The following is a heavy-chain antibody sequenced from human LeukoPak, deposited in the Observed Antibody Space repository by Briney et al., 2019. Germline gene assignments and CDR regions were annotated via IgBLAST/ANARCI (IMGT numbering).Heavy chain of an antibody. CDR1: GFTFSSYA. CDR2: ISGSGGST. CDR3: AKAGSGWYGVYFDY. J-gene: IGHJ4*02. V-gene: IGHV3-23*01. D-gene: IGHD6-19*01. Sequence: GGSLRLSXAASGFTFSSYAMSWVRQAPGKGLEWVSAISGSGGSTYYADSVKGRFTISRDNSKNTLYLQMNSLRAEDTAVYYCAKAGSGWYGVYFDYWGQGTLVTVSS.